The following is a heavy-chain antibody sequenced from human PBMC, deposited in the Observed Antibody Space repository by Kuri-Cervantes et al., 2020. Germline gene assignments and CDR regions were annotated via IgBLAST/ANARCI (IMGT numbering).Heavy chain of an antibody. CDR3: ARCGRRDGYNFDY. V-gene: IGHV4-30-4*01. Sequence: SCTVSGGSISSGDYYWSWIRQPPGKGLEWIGYIYYSGSTYYNPSLKSRVTISIDTSKNQFSLKLSSVTAADTAVYYCARCGRRDGYNFDYWGQGTLVTVSS. J-gene: IGHJ4*02. D-gene: IGHD5-24*01. CDR1: GGSISSGDYY. CDR2: IYYSGST.